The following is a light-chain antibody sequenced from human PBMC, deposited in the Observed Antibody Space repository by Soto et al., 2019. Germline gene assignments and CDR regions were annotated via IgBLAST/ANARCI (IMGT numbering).Light chain of an antibody. V-gene: IGKV3-15*01. CDR2: GAS. Sequence: EIVMTQSPSALSVSPWERSTLFCRASQSVISNLAWYQQKPGQAPRLLIYGASARATGIPARFSGSGSGTEFTLTISSLESEDPAVYYCQQYSSWPPWTFGQGTKVDIK. J-gene: IGKJ1*01. CDR3: QQYSSWPPWT. CDR1: QSVISN.